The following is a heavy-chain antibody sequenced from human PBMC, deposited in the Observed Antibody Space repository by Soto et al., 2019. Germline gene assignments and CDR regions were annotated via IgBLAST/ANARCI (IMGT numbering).Heavy chain of an antibody. CDR1: GFTFSSYS. V-gene: IGHV3-48*02. Sequence: EVQLVESGGGLVQPGGSLRLSCAASGFTFSSYSMNWVRQAPGKGLEWVSYISSSSSTIYYADSVKGRFTISRDNAKNSLYLQMNSLRDGATAVYCCEREGVYYYYGMDVWGQGTRVTVSS. J-gene: IGHJ6*02. CDR2: ISSSSSTI. CDR3: EREGVYYYYGMDV. D-gene: IGHD3-16*01.